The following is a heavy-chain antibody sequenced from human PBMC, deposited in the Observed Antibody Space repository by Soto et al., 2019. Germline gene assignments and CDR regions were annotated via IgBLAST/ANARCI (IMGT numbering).Heavy chain of an antibody. D-gene: IGHD5-12*01. CDR1: GFTFSSYA. CDR3: AKGPGSLAKKGYGMDV. J-gene: IGHJ6*02. CDR2: ISGSGGST. V-gene: IGHV3-23*01. Sequence: GGSLRLSCAASGFTFSSYAMSWVRQAPGKGLEWVSAISGSGGSTYYADSVKGRFTISRDNSKNTLYLQMNSLRAEDTAVYYCAKGPGSLAKKGYGMDVWGQGTKVTVSS.